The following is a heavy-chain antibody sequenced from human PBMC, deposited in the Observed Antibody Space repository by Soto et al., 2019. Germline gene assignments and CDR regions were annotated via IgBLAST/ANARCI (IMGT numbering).Heavy chain of an antibody. CDR2: IYYAGTT. J-gene: IGHJ5*02. D-gene: IGHD3-22*01. Sequence: QVQLQESGPGLVKPSETLSLTCTVSSGSINNYYWSWIRQPPGKGLEFIGYIYYAGTTTYNPSLKSRFPTPVDTSKNQFSLKLSSVPAADPAVYYCARLGGYSHPLAPWGRGTLLTVSS. V-gene: IGHV4-59*08. CDR3: ARLGGYSHPLAP. CDR1: SGSINNYY.